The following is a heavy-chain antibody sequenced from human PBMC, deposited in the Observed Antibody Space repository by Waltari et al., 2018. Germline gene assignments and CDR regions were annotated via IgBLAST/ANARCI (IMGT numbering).Heavy chain of an antibody. V-gene: IGHV1-8*01. D-gene: IGHD5-12*01. CDR1: GYTFTSYD. CDR3: AKDGRGYDYHYYYGMDV. CDR2: MKPNSGNT. Sequence: QVQLVQSGAEVKKPGASVKVSCKASGYTFTSYDINWVRQATGQGLEWMGWMKPNSGNTGYAQKCQGRVTMTRNTAISTAYMELSSRRAEDTAVYYCAKDGRGYDYHYYYGMDVWGQGTTVTVSS. J-gene: IGHJ6*02.